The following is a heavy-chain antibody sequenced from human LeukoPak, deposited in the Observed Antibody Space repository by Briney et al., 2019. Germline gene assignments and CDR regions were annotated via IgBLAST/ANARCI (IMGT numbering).Heavy chain of an antibody. CDR3: ARHASGSYSHDAFDI. V-gene: IGHV4-59*01. J-gene: IGHJ3*02. D-gene: IGHD1-26*01. Sequence: SETLSLTCTVSGGSISSYYWSWIRQPPGKGLEWIGYIYYSGSTNYNPSLKSRVTISVDTSKNQFSLKLSSVTAADTAVYYCARHASGSYSHDAFDIWGQGTMVTVSS. CDR1: GGSISSYY. CDR2: IYYSGST.